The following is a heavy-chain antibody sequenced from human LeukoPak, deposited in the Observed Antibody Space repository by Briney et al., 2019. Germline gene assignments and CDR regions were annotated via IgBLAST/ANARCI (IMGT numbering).Heavy chain of an antibody. Sequence: SLRLSCTASGFTFGDYSMSWVRQAPGKGMEWVGFISSKAYGGTTEYAASVKGRFTISSDDSKSIAYMPINSLKTEDTAVYYCTRVDDSSGYSPAHFDYWGQGTLVTVSS. J-gene: IGHJ4*02. CDR1: GFTFGDYS. D-gene: IGHD3-22*01. CDR2: ISSKAYGGTT. V-gene: IGHV3-49*04. CDR3: TRVDDSSGYSPAHFDY.